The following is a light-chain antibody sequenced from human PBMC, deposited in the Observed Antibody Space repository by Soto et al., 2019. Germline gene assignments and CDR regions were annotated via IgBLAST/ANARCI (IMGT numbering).Light chain of an antibody. CDR2: EVN. V-gene: IGLV2-14*01. CDR3: ATWDGSLTGEV. J-gene: IGLJ2*01. Sequence: QSVLTQPASVSGSPGQSITISCTGTSSDVGGYDFVSWYQQHPGKAPKLVIYEVNKRPSGVSPRFSGSKSGNTASLTISGLQAADEADYYCATWDGSLTGEVFGGGTQLTVL. CDR1: SSDVGGYDF.